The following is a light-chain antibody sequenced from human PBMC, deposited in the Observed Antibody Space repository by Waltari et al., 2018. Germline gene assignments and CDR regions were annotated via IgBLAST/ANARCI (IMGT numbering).Light chain of an antibody. CDR3: CAYAGSAI. J-gene: IGLJ2*01. V-gene: IGLV2-11*01. CDR2: DVN. CDR1: SSDVGSYNY. Sequence: QSALTPPRPVSGSPGQSVTISCTATSSDVGSYNYVCWYQQHPGKAPRLMIYDVNKRPSGVPDRFSGSKSGNTASLTISGLQAEDEADYYCCAYAGSAIFGGGTELTVL.